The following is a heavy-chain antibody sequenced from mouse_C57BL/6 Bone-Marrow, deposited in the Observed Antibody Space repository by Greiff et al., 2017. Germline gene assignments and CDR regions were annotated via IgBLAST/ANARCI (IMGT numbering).Heavy chain of an antibody. J-gene: IGHJ1*03. CDR2: ISSGSSTI. CDR1: GFTFSDYG. D-gene: IGHD1-1*01. V-gene: IGHV5-17*01. CDR3: ASHYYGSSYWYFDV. Sequence: EVKLVESGGGLVKPGGSLKLSCAASGFTFSDYGMHWVRQAPEKGLEWVAYISSGSSTIYYADTVKGRFTISRVNAKHTLFLQMTSLRSEYTAMYYCASHYYGSSYWYFDVWGTGTTVTVSS.